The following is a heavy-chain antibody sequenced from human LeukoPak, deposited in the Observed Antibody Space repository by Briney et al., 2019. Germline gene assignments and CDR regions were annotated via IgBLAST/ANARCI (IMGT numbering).Heavy chain of an antibody. V-gene: IGHV3-30*04. D-gene: IGHD3-10*01. CDR1: GFTVSSYA. CDR2: ISYDGSNK. J-gene: IGHJ6*02. CDR3: ARDRNTYYYGSGSYHYYYGMDV. Sequence: GRSLRLSCAASGFTVSSYAMHWVRQTPGKGLEWVAVISYDGSNKYYADSVKGRFTISRDNFKNTLYLQMNSLRAEDTAVYYCARDRNTYYYGSGSYHYYYGMDVWGQGTTVTVSS.